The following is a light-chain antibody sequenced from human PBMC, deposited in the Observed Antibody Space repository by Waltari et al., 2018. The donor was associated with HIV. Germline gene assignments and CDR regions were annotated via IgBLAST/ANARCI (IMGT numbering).Light chain of an antibody. CDR1: QSVSSN. Sequence: ERVMTQSPATLSVSPGERATLSCRASQSVSSNLAWYQQKPGQAPRLLIYGASTRASGIPARFSGSGSGTEFTLTISSLEPEDFAVYYCQQRTNWLWTFGQGTMVEIK. CDR3: QQRTNWLWT. V-gene: IGKV3-15*01. J-gene: IGKJ1*01. CDR2: GAS.